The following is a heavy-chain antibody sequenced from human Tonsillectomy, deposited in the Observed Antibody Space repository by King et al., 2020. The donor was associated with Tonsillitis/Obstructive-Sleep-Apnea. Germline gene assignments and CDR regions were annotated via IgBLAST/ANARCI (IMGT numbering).Heavy chain of an antibody. CDR2: IWYDGSNK. J-gene: IGHJ4*02. CDR3: ARSGITIFGVVNEIDY. Sequence: VQLVESGGGVVQPGRSLRLSCAASGFTFSSYGMHWVRQAPGKGLEWVAVIWYDGSNKYYADSVKGRFTISRDNSKNTLYLQMNSLRAEDTAVYYCARSGITIFGVVNEIDYWGQGTLVTVSS. CDR1: GFTFSSYG. V-gene: IGHV3-33*01. D-gene: IGHD3-3*01.